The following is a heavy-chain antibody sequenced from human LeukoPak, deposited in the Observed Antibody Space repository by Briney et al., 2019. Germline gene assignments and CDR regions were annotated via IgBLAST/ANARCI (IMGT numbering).Heavy chain of an antibody. CDR2: IKWDGGST. CDR1: GFTFDDQG. D-gene: IGHD3-16*01. Sequence: GGSLRLSCAASGFTFDDQGMSWVRQVPGKGLEWVSGIKWDGGSTGYTDSVKGRFAISRDNARNTLYLQMNSLRAEDTAVYYCVRDRYYVPDYWGQGTLVTVSS. V-gene: IGHV3-20*04. J-gene: IGHJ4*02. CDR3: VRDRYYVPDY.